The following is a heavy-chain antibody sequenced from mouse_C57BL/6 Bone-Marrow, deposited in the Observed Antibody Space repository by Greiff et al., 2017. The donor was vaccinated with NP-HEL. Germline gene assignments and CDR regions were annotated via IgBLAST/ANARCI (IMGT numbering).Heavy chain of an antibody. CDR2: ISNLAYSI. Sequence: EVQRVESGGGLVQPGGSLKLSCAASGFTFSDYGMAWVRQAPRKGPEWVAFISNLAYSIYYADTVTGRFTISRENAKNTLYLEMSSLRSEDTAMYCCARHHYGSSYDYYAMDYWGQGTSVTVSS. J-gene: IGHJ4*01. D-gene: IGHD1-1*01. CDR3: ARHHYGSSYDYYAMDY. V-gene: IGHV5-15*01. CDR1: GFTFSDYG.